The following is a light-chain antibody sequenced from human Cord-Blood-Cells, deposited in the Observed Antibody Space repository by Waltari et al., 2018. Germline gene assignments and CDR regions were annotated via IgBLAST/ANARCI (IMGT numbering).Light chain of an antibody. V-gene: IGLV2-14*03. CDR1: SSDVGGYNY. Sequence: QSALTQPASVSGSPGQSITISCTGTSSDVGGYNYVSWYQQHPGKAPKLIIFDVSDRPSGVSNRFSGCKSGNTAYLTISGLQAEDEADYYGSSYIGSSTLELFGGGTSLTVL. J-gene: IGLJ2*01. CDR3: SSYIGSSTLEL. CDR2: DVS.